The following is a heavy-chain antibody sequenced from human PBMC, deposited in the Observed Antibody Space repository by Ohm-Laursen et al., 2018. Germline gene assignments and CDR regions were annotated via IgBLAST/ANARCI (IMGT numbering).Heavy chain of an antibody. Sequence: SLRVSCAASGFTFRNYVMSWVRQAPGTGLEWVSAISAHGTSTYYADSVKGRFTISRDSSKNTLYLQMNSLRAEDTAVYYCTKETYYYDDSGSPRPYWGRGTLVTVST. D-gene: IGHD3-22*01. J-gene: IGHJ4*02. CDR2: ISAHGTST. CDR1: GFTFRNYV. V-gene: IGHV3-23*01. CDR3: TKETYYYDDSGSPRPY.